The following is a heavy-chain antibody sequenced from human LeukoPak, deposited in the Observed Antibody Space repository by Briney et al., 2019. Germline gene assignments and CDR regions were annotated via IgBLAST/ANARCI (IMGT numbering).Heavy chain of an antibody. CDR3: AHSQVFSYGSFHDAYDI. CDR2: IYWDDDS. J-gene: IGHJ3*02. Sequence: ESGPTLVNPTQTLTLTCSLSGVSLSTSGVGVGWIRQPPGKALEWLALIYWDDDSRYSPSLRSRLTIAKDTSKNQVVLTLTNMDSVGTATYYCAHSQVFSYGSFHDAYDIWGLGMLVTVSS. CDR1: GVSLSTSGVG. V-gene: IGHV2-5*02. D-gene: IGHD5-18*01.